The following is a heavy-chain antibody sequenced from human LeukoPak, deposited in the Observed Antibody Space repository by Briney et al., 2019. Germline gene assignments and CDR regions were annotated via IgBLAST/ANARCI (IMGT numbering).Heavy chain of an antibody. CDR2: MNPNSGNT. Sequence: GASVKVSCKASGYTFTSYDINWVRQATGQGLEWMGWMNPNSGNTGYAQKFQGRVTITRNTSISTAYMELSSLRSEDTAVYYCARANSDTAMVTSSSYYYYYMDVWGKGTTVTVSS. J-gene: IGHJ6*03. D-gene: IGHD5-18*01. V-gene: IGHV1-8*03. CDR3: ARANSDTAMVTSSSYYYYYMDV. CDR1: GYTFTSYD.